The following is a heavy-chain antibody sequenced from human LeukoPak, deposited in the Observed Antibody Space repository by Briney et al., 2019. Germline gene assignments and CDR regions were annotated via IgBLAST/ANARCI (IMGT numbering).Heavy chain of an antibody. Sequence: GGSLRLSCTASGFTFGDYAMSWVRQAPGKGLEWVGFIRSKAYGGTTEYAASVKGRFTISRDDSKSIAYLQMNSLKTEDTAVYYCTSDALGRIAAAGNWFDPWGQGTLDTVSS. V-gene: IGHV3-49*04. CDR3: TSDALGRIAAAGNWFDP. J-gene: IGHJ5*02. CDR2: IRSKAYGGTT. CDR1: GFTFGDYA. D-gene: IGHD6-13*01.